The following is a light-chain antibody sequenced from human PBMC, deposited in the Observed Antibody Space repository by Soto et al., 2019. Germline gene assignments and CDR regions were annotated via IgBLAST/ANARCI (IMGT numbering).Light chain of an antibody. J-gene: IGLJ3*02. CDR3: RSYTSRTTLWL. CDR1: SSDVGGYNY. V-gene: IGLV2-14*01. Sequence: QSALTQPASVSGSPGQSITISCTGTSSDVGGYNYVSWYQQHPGKAPKLMIFEVSDRPSGVSNRFSGSKSGNTASLTISGLQAEDAADYYCRSYTSRTTLWLFGGGTKLTVL. CDR2: EVS.